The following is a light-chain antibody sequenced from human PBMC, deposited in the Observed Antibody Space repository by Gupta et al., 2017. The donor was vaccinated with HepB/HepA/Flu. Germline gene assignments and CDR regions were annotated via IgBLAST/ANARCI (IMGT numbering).Light chain of an antibody. CDR1: SSDVGSYNL. CDR2: EAT. Sequence: SPLHPPASASGPPGPSITISCTGTSSDVGSYNLVSWYHQHPGEAPKLMISEATKRPSGIAKRFCGTKSGNAASLTISGLQAEDEADYYYCSYAGSTTFVIFGGGTKLTVL. CDR3: CSYAGSTTFVI. V-gene: IGLV2-23*01. J-gene: IGLJ2*01.